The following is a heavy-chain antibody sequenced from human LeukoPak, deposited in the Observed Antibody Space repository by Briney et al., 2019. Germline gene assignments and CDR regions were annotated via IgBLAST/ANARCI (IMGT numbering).Heavy chain of an antibody. CDR2: IDPSNTYI. Sequence: GGSLRLSCSASRFTFSSYTMNWVRQAPGQGLEWVSSIDPSNTYIYYADSVKGRFTISRDNAQNSLYLQMNSLRAEDTAVYYCTRGSYGDYEYWGQGTLVTVSS. J-gene: IGHJ4*02. V-gene: IGHV3-21*01. CDR1: RFTFSSYT. CDR3: TRGSYGDYEY. D-gene: IGHD4-17*01.